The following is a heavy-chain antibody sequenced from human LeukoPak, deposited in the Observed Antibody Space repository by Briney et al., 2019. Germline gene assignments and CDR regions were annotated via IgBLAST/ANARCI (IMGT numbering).Heavy chain of an antibody. D-gene: IGHD1-26*01. Sequence: GRSLRLSCAASGFTFDDYAMHWVRQAPGKGLEWVSGISWNSGSIGYADSVKGRFTISRDNAKNTLYLQMNSLRAEDTAVYYCARAFQLRDYWGQGTLVTVSS. CDR3: ARAFQLRDY. J-gene: IGHJ4*02. CDR1: GFTFDDYA. CDR2: ISWNSGSI. V-gene: IGHV3-9*01.